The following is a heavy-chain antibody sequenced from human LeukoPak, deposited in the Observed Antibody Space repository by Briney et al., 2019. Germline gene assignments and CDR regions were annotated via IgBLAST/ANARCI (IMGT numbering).Heavy chain of an antibody. CDR2: ISSSSSYI. Sequence: GGSLRPSCAASGFTFSSYSMNWVRQAPGKGLEWVSSISSSSSYIYYADSVKGRFTISRDNAKNSLYLQMNSLRAEDTAVYYCTRYYGSGSPPFDYWGQGTLVTVSS. CDR3: TRYYGSGSPPFDY. D-gene: IGHD3-10*01. V-gene: IGHV3-21*01. CDR1: GFTFSSYS. J-gene: IGHJ4*02.